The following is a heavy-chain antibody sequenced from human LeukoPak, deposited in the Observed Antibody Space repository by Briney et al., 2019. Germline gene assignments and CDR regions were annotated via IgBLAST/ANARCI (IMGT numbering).Heavy chain of an antibody. CDR2: IYHSGST. J-gene: IGHJ5*02. D-gene: IGHD2-2*01. CDR3: ARGSIGYCSSTSCLNWFDL. CDR1: GGSICSGGYS. V-gene: IGHV4-30-2*01. Sequence: PSQTLSLTCAVSGGSICSGGYSWRWSRQPPGRGLEWFVYIYHSGSTYYNPSLKSRITISVDRSKNQFSLKLSSVTAADTAVYFCARGSIGYCSSTSCLNWFDLWGQGTLVTVSS.